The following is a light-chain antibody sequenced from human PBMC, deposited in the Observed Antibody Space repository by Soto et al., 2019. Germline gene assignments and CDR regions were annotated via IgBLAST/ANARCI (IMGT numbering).Light chain of an antibody. CDR1: QSVSSY. V-gene: IGKV3-20*01. CDR3: QQYGSSPRT. CDR2: GAS. Sequence: EIGLTQSPATLSLSPGERATLSCRASQSVSSYLAWYQQKPGQAPRLLIYGASSRATGIPDRFSGSESGTDFTLTISRLEPEDFAVYYCQQYGSSPRTFGQGTKVDIK. J-gene: IGKJ1*01.